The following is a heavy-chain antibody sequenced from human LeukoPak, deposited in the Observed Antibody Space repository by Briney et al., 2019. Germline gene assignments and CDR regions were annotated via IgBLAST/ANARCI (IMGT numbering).Heavy chain of an antibody. CDR2: INPNSGGT. J-gene: IGHJ4*02. CDR1: GYTFTGYY. D-gene: IGHD2-15*01. V-gene: IGHV1-2*04. CDR3: ARGHPIMTLDDCSGGSCYWLGDY. Sequence: ASVKVSCKASGYTFTGYYMHWVRQAPGQGLEWMGWINPNSGGTNYAQKFQGWVTMTRDTSISTAYMELSRLRSDDTAVYYCARGHPIMTLDDCSGGSCYWLGDYWGQGTLVTVSS.